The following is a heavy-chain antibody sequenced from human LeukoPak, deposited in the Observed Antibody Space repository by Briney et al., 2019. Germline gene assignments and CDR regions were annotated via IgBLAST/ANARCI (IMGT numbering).Heavy chain of an antibody. Sequence: SETLSLTCAVYGGSFSGYYWSWIRQPPGKGLEWIGEINHSGSTNYNPSLKSRVTISVDTSKNQFSLKLSSVTAADTAVYYCARGITMVRGVWDYWGQGTLVTVSS. CDR1: GGSFSGYY. D-gene: IGHD3-10*01. V-gene: IGHV4-34*01. J-gene: IGHJ4*02. CDR2: INHSGST. CDR3: ARGITMVRGVWDY.